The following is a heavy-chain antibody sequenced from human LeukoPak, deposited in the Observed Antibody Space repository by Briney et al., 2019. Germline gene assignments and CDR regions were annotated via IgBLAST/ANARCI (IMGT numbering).Heavy chain of an antibody. J-gene: IGHJ6*02. CDR3: ARAHRTMVRGAPPQDVYYYYGMDV. CDR2: IYPNSGGT. Sequence: GASVKVSCKASGYTFTGYYMHWVRQAPGQGLEWMGWIYPNSGGTNYAQKFQGWVTMTRDTSISTAYMELSRLRSDDTAVYYCARAHRTMVRGAPPQDVYYYYGMDVWGQGTTVTVSS. CDR1: GYTFTGYY. V-gene: IGHV1-2*04. D-gene: IGHD3-10*01.